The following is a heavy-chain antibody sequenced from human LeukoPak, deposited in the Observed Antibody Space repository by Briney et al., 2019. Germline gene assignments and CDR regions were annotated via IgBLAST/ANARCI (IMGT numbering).Heavy chain of an antibody. CDR3: ARAALNYYDSSGHFDY. CDR1: GVSISSYY. J-gene: IGHJ4*02. V-gene: IGHV4-59*08. Sequence: SETLSLTCTGYGVSISSYYWSWIRQPPGKGLEWIGYIYYSGSTNYNPSLKSRVTISVDTSKNQFSLKLSSVTAADTAVYYCARAALNYYDSSGHFDYWGQGTLVTVSS. CDR2: IYYSGST. D-gene: IGHD3-22*01.